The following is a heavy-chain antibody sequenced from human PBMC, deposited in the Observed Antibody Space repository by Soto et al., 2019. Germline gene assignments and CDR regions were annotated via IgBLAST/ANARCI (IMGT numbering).Heavy chain of an antibody. J-gene: IGHJ3*02. CDR3: ARAMAGVDALDI. CDR1: GFTFSDCN. Sequence: QVQLVESGGGLVKPGGSLRLSCAASGFTFSDCNMNWIRQAPGKGLERVSYISSGGTTIDYADSVKGRFTISRDNAKNSLFLQMNSLRAEDTAVYYCARAMAGVDALDIWGQGTRVTVSS. D-gene: IGHD6-19*01. CDR2: ISSGGTTI. V-gene: IGHV3-11*01.